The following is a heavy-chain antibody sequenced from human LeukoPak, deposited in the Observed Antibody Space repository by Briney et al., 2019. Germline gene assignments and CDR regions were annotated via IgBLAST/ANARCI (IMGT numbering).Heavy chain of an antibody. J-gene: IGHJ4*02. V-gene: IGHV4-59*01. D-gene: IGHD5-24*01. CDR1: GGSISSYY. Sequence: SETLSLTCTVSGGSISSYYWSWIRQPPGKGLEWIGYIYYSGYTNYNPSLKSRVTISVDTSKNQFSLKLSSVTAADTAVYYCARDPSDGYNYVAGDYWGQGTLVTVSS. CDR2: IYYSGYT. CDR3: ARDPSDGYNYVAGDY.